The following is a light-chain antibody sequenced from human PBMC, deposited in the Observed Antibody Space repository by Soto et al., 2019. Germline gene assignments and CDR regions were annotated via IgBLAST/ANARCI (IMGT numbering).Light chain of an antibody. V-gene: IGKV3-20*01. Sequence: ERIFTQSPANLASAPLERATISCMASLSVRSSYLAWYQQRPGQPPRLLMDGDTRATGINDRFSGSGSGTDFTLTIRSMEPEDFAVYYCKKYGSSQITCGKWKQREIK. CDR3: KKYGSSQIT. CDR2: GD. J-gene: IGKJ5*01. CDR1: LSVRSSY.